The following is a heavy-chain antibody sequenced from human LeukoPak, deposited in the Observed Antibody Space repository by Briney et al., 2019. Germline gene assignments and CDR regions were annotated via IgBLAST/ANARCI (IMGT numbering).Heavy chain of an antibody. Sequence: SETLSLTCTVSGGSISSGSYYWSWIRQPAGKGLEWIGFMHYRGNTNSNPSLRSRVTISMDTSKNQFSLKMSSVTAAVTAVYYCARDSPFEWDVFGDSFDIWGQGTVVTVSS. CDR3: ARDSPFEWDVFGDSFDI. CDR2: MHYRGNT. CDR1: GGSISSGSYY. V-gene: IGHV4-61*10. J-gene: IGHJ3*02. D-gene: IGHD1-26*01.